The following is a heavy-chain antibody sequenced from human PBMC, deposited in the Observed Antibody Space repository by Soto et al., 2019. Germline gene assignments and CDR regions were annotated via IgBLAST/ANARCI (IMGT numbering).Heavy chain of an antibody. Sequence: EVQLVESGGGLVKPGGSLRLSCAASGFTFSSYSMNWVRQAPGKGLEWVSSISSSSSYIYYADSVKGRFTIPRDNANISLYLQMNSLRAEDTAVYYRARDQPASSYGYALGYCGQATLVTVSS. D-gene: IGHD5-18*01. V-gene: IGHV3-21*01. CDR2: ISSSSSYI. CDR3: ARDQPASSYGYALGY. CDR1: GFTFSSYS. J-gene: IGHJ4*02.